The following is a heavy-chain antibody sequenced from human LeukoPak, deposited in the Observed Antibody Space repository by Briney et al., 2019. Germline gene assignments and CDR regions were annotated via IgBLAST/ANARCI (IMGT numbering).Heavy chain of an antibody. Sequence: SETLSLTCAVYGGSFSGYYWSWIRQPPGKGLEWIGEINHSGSTNYNPSLKSRVTISVDTSKNQFSLKLRSVTAADTAVYYCARGSRLELPNLDYWGQGTLVTVSS. CDR1: GGSFSGYY. CDR2: INHSGST. V-gene: IGHV4-34*01. J-gene: IGHJ4*02. CDR3: ARGSRLELPNLDY. D-gene: IGHD1-7*01.